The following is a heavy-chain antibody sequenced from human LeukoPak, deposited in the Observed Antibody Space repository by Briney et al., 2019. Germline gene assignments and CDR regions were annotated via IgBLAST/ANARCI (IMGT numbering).Heavy chain of an antibody. CDR1: GGSFSGYY. CDR2: IYYSGST. Sequence: PSETLSLTCAVYGGSFSGYYWSWIRQPPGKGLEWIGSIYYSGSTYYNPSLKSRVTISVDTSKNQFSLKLSSVTAADTAVYYCASGGVLWFGELFHTFDYWGQGTLVTVSS. J-gene: IGHJ4*02. D-gene: IGHD3-10*01. V-gene: IGHV4-34*01. CDR3: ASGGVLWFGELFHTFDY.